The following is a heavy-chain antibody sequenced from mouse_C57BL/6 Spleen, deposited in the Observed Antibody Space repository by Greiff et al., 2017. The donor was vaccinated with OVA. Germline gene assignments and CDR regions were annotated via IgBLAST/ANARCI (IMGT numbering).Heavy chain of an antibody. J-gene: IGHJ2*01. Sequence: VQLQQPGAELVMPGASVKLSCKASGYTFTSYWMHWVKQRPGQGLEWIGEIDPSDSYTNYNQKFKGKSTLTVDKSSSTAYMQLISLTSEDSAVYYCARGAGRGFDYWGQGTTLTVSS. CDR2: IDPSDSYT. CDR3: ARGAGRGFDY. CDR1: GYTFTSYW. D-gene: IGHD3-3*01. V-gene: IGHV1-69*01.